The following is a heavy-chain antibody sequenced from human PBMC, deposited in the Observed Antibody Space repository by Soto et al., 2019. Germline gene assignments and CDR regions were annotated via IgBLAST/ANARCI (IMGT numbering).Heavy chain of an antibody. CDR2: IFSNDEK. Sequence: SGPTLVNPTETLTLTCTVSGFSLSNARVGVSWIRQPPGKALEWLAHIFSNDEKSYSTSLKSRLTISKDTSKSQVVLTMTNMDPVDTATYYCARIHPYYDILTGYFVVGWFDPWGQGTLVTVSS. V-gene: IGHV2-26*01. CDR3: ARIHPYYDILTGYFVVGWFDP. CDR1: GFSLSNARVG. D-gene: IGHD3-9*01. J-gene: IGHJ5*02.